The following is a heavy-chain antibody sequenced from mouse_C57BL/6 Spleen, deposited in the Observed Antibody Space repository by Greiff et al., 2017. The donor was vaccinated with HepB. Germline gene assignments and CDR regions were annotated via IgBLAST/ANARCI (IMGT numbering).Heavy chain of an antibody. J-gene: IGHJ4*01. CDR2: IYPGSGNT. Sequence: VKLQESGAELVRPGASVKLSCKASGYTFTDYYINWVKQRPGQGLEWIARIYPGSGNTYYNEKFKGKATLTAEKSSSTAYMQLSSLTSEDSAVYFCAREGEYDYDGGYYYAMDYWGQGTSVTVSS. CDR1: GYTFTDYY. CDR3: AREGEYDYDGGYYYAMDY. V-gene: IGHV1-76*01. D-gene: IGHD2-4*01.